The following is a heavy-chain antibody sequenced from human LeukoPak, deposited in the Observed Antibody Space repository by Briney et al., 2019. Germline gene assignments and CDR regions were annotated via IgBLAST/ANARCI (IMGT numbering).Heavy chain of an antibody. V-gene: IGHV4-4*07. CDR2: IYTSGST. Sequence: NPSETLSLTCTVSRGSISSYYWSWIRQPAGKGLEWIGRIYTSGSTNYNPSLKSRVTMSVDTSKNQFSLKLSSVTAADTAVYYCARALTYYYDSSGYGAWFDPWGQGTLVTVSS. J-gene: IGHJ5*02. D-gene: IGHD3-22*01. CDR3: ARALTYYYDSSGYGAWFDP. CDR1: RGSISSYY.